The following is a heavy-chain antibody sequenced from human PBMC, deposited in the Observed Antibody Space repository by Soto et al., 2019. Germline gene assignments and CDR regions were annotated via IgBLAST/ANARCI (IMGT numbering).Heavy chain of an antibody. V-gene: IGHV4-59*01. Sequence: SETLSLTCIVSGGSISSYYWSWIRQPPGKGLEWIGYIYYSGSTNYNPSLKSRVTISVDTSKNQFSLKLSSVTAADTAVYYCARDGGQQLPESRDWRHYYYYYGMDVWGQGTTVTVSS. J-gene: IGHJ6*02. CDR2: IYYSGST. CDR1: GGSISSYY. D-gene: IGHD6-13*01. CDR3: ARDGGQQLPESRDWRHYYYYYGMDV.